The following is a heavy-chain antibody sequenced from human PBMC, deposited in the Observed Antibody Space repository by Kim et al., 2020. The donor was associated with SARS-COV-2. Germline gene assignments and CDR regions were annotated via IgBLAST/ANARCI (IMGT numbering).Heavy chain of an antibody. V-gene: IGHV3-11*01. Sequence: GGSLRLSCAASGFTFSDYYMSWIRQAPGKGLEWVSYISSSGSTIYYADSVKGRFTISRDNAKNSLYLQMNSLRAEDTAVYYCARDGGGYDYDGSSQPHYYYYYYMDVWGKGTTVTVSS. CDR2: ISSSGSTI. CDR1: GFTFSDYY. J-gene: IGHJ6*03. D-gene: IGHD5-12*01. CDR3: ARDGGGYDYDGSSQPHYYYYYYMDV.